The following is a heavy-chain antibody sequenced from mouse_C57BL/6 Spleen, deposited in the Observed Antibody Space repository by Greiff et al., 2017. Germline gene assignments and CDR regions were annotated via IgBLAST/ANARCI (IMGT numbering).Heavy chain of an antibody. V-gene: IGHV5-4*01. CDR3: ARDSNYYGSSYSSYFDY. J-gene: IGHJ2*01. Sequence: EVMLVESGGGLVKPGGSLKLSCAASGFTFSSYAMSWVRPTPEKRLEWVATISDGGSYTYYPDNVKGRFTISRDNAKNNLYLQMSHLKSEDTAMYYCARDSNYYGSSYSSYFDYWGQGTTLTVSS. CDR2: ISDGGSYT. D-gene: IGHD1-1*01. CDR1: GFTFSSYA.